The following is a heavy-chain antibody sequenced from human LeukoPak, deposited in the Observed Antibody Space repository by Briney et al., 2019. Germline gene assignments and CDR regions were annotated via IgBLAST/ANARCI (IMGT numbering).Heavy chain of an antibody. D-gene: IGHD4-23*01. Sequence: GGSLRLSCVASGFTFSTYGMHWVRQAPGKGLEWVAVIWHDGSDKYYADSVKGRFTISRDNSKNTLYLQVNSLRAEDTAVYYCAKDQSGNHIDYWGQGTLVTVSS. J-gene: IGHJ4*02. CDR2: IWHDGSDK. CDR1: GFTFSTYG. CDR3: AKDQSGNHIDY. V-gene: IGHV3-33*06.